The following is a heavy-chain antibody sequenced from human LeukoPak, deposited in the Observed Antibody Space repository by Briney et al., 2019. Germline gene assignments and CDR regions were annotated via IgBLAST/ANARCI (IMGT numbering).Heavy chain of an antibody. CDR2: IIPIFGTA. CDR1: GGTFSSYA. J-gene: IGHJ6*03. V-gene: IGHV1-69*05. CDR3: ARVAAEVVGLPGAIGFGWLRRDYYYMDV. Sequence: ASVKVSCKASGGTFSSYAFSWVRQAPGQGLEWMGGIIPIFGTAKYAQKFQGRVTMTRDMSTSTVYMDLSSLRSEDTAVYYCARVAAEVVGLPGAIGFGWLRRDYYYMDVWGKGTTVTVSS. D-gene: IGHD2-2*02.